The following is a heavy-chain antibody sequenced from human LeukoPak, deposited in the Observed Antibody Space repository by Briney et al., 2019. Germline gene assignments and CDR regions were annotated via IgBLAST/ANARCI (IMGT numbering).Heavy chain of an antibody. CDR2: ISSSSGTI. Sequence: PGGSLRLSCAASGFTFSSYSMNWVRQAPGKGLEWVSYISSSSGTIYYADSVKGRFTISRDNAKTSLYLQMNSLRDEDTAVYYCAGPYYYDSSGLGYWGQGTLVTVSS. D-gene: IGHD3-22*01. J-gene: IGHJ4*02. CDR3: AGPYYYDSSGLGY. V-gene: IGHV3-48*02. CDR1: GFTFSSYS.